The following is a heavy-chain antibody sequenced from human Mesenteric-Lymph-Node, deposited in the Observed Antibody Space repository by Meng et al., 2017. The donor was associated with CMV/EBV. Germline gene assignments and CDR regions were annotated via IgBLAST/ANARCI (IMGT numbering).Heavy chain of an antibody. J-gene: IGHJ4*02. CDR2: IGSSGGTT. Sequence: GESLKISCAASGFTFSSYAMSWVRQAPGKGLEWVSAIGSSGGTTYNADSVKGRFTISRDTSKNTLFLQMNSLRAEDTAVYYCAKAGPFYDLLTGYFKMEYYFDYWGQGTLVTVSS. CDR1: GFTFSSYA. V-gene: IGHV3-23*01. D-gene: IGHD3-9*01. CDR3: AKAGPFYDLLTGYFKMEYYFDY.